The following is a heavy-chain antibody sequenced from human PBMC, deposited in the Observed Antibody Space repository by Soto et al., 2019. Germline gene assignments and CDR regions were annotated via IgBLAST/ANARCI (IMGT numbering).Heavy chain of an antibody. Sequence: QVQLVESGGGVVQPGRSLRLSCAASGFTFSSYGMHWVRQAPGKGLEWVAVISYDGSNKYYADSVKGRFTISRDNSKNTLYLQMNSLRAEDTAVYYCAKNMIVVVSTDGFDYWGQGTLVTVSS. CDR2: ISYDGSNK. CDR1: GFTFSSYG. D-gene: IGHD3-22*01. CDR3: AKNMIVVVSTDGFDY. J-gene: IGHJ4*02. V-gene: IGHV3-30*18.